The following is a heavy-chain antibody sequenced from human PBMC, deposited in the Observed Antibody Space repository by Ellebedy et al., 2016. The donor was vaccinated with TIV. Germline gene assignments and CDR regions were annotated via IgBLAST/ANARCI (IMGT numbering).Heavy chain of an antibody. CDR3: ARDPVGVGPAFDV. CDR1: GLTFSSHS. J-gene: IGHJ3*01. CDR2: ITESGGNT. D-gene: IGHD4-23*01. Sequence: GESLKISCAASGLTFSSHSMSWVRQAPGKGLEWVSSITESGGNTYNADSVQGRFTISRDNYKDTLFLEMNILRAEETAIYFCARDPVGVGPAFDVWGQGTMVTVSS. V-gene: IGHV3-23*01.